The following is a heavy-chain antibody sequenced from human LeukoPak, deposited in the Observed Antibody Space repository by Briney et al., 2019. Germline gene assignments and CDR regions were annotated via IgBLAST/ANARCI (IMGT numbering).Heavy chain of an antibody. CDR3: GRDGDIVVVPAARPMDV. CDR1: GYSFTGYY. D-gene: IGHD2-2*01. Sequence: ASVKVSCKPPGYSFTGYYMRCGSPGPGQGLEWRGRTNPNSGGTSYAQKFQGRVTMTMDKSIRTAYMELRRLRSDDTAVYYCGRDGDIVVVPAARPMDVWGQGTTVTVSS. J-gene: IGHJ6*02. CDR2: TNPNSGGT. V-gene: IGHV1-2*06.